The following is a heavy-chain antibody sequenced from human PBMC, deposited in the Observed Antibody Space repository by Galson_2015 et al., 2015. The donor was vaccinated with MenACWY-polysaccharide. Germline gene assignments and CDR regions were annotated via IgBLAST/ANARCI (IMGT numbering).Heavy chain of an antibody. V-gene: IGHV1-8*01. D-gene: IGHD3-10*01. CDR2: MNPNSGNT. CDR1: GYTFTSYD. Sequence: SVKVSCKASGYTFTSYDINWVRQATGQGLEWMGWMNPNSGNTGYAQKFQGRVTMTRNTSISTAYMELSSLRSEDTAVYYCARGPFLPPDYGSGPYYFDYWGQGTLVTVSS. J-gene: IGHJ4*02. CDR3: ARGPFLPPDYGSGPYYFDY.